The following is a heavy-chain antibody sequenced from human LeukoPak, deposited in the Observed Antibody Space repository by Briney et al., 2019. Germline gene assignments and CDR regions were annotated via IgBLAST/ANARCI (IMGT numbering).Heavy chain of an antibody. CDR2: IKSKIDGVTT. V-gene: IGHV3-15*07. CDR3: TTGNWGPY. D-gene: IGHD3-16*01. CDR1: GFTFSNAW. Sequence: GWSLRLSCAASGFTFSNAWMNWVRQAPGKGLEWVGRIKSKIDGVTTDYAAPVKGRFTISRDDSKNTLYLQMNSLKTEDTAVYYCTTGNWGPYWGQGTLVTVSS. J-gene: IGHJ4*02.